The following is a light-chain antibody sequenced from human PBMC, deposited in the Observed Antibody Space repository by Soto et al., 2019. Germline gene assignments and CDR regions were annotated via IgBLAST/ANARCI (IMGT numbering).Light chain of an antibody. Sequence: QYALTQPASVSGSPGQSIIISCTGTSSDVDTYKYVSWYQQHPGKAPKLMIYEVSHRPSGVSDRFSGSKSGNTASLTISGLQAEDEADYYCCSYAGSTTRVLFGGGTKLTVL. CDR1: SSDVDTYKY. V-gene: IGLV2-14*01. CDR2: EVS. CDR3: CSYAGSTTRVL. J-gene: IGLJ2*01.